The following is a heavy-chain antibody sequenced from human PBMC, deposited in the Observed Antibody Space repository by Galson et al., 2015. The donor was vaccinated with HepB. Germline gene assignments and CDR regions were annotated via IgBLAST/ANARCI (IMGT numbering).Heavy chain of an antibody. CDR3: AKEIGAFDI. Sequence: SLRLSCAASGFTFSSYAMTWVRQAPGKGLEWVSVISGSGGGTYYADSVKGRFTISRDNSKNTLSLQMNSLRAEDTAVYYCAKEIGAFDIWGQGTMVTVSS. J-gene: IGHJ3*02. CDR1: GFTFSSYA. D-gene: IGHD2-21*01. CDR2: ISGSGGGT. V-gene: IGHV3-23*01.